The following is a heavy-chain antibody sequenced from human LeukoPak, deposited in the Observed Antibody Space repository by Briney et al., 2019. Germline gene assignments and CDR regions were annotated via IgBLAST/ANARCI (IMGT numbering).Heavy chain of an antibody. CDR3: VRDTHFAFGS. CDR1: GFTFSSYA. CDR2: LFSGAST. Sequence: GGSLRLSCAASGFTFSSYAMSWVRQAPGKGLEWLSVLFSGASTNYADSVKGRFTISRDQSKNTLFLQMNNLRAEDTAVYYCVRDTHFAFGSWGQGTMVTVS. V-gene: IGHV3-66*01. J-gene: IGHJ3*02.